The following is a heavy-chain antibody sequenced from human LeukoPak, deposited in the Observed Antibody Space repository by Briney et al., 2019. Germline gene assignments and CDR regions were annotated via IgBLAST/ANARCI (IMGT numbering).Heavy chain of an antibody. CDR1: GGTFSSYA. CDR2: IIPIFGTA. D-gene: IGHD1-26*01. J-gene: IGHJ4*02. CDR3: ASKSSGSYYGFVDY. V-gene: IGHV1-69*05. Sequence: SVKVSCKASGGTFSSYAISWVRQAPGQGLEWMGGIIPIFGTANYAQKFQDRVTITTDESTSTAYMELSSLRSEDTAVYYCASKSSGSYYGFVDYWGQGTLVTVSS.